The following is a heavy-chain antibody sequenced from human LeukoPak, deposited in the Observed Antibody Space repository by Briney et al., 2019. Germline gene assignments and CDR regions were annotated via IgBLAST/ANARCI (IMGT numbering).Heavy chain of an antibody. V-gene: IGHV3-9*01. D-gene: IGHD3-10*01. J-gene: IGHJ4*02. Sequence: LRRLSFESPVCTFEDCGMRRSRQARWEGSSRTGGVIWNSGSIGYADSVKGRFTISRDNAENSLSLHMQRLRAEDTALYFCAKAAHLRLWFGQLSSFDYWGQGTLATVSS. CDR1: VCTFEDCG. CDR2: VIWNSGSI. CDR3: AKAAHLRLWFGQLSSFDY.